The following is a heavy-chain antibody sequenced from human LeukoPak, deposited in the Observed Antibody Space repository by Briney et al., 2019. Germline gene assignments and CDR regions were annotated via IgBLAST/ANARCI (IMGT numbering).Heavy chain of an antibody. J-gene: IGHJ4*02. Sequence: PSETLSLTCTVSGGSISSYYWSWIRQPPGKGLEWIGYIYYSGSTNYNPSLKSRVTISVDTSKNQFSLKLSSVTAANTAVYYCARAEWLLPNYWGQGTLVTVSS. CDR2: IYYSGST. CDR1: GGSISSYY. V-gene: IGHV4-59*01. D-gene: IGHD3-22*01. CDR3: ARAEWLLPNY.